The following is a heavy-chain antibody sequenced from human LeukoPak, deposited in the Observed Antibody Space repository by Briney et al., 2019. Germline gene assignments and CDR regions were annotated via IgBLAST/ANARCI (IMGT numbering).Heavy chain of an antibody. J-gene: IGHJ4*02. CDR1: GGSVSSNNYY. CDR2: IYYSGNT. CDR3: ARAYRYCTGSSCLVSVDY. D-gene: IGHD2-15*01. Sequence: PSETLSHTCTVSGGSVSSNNYYWSWIRQPPGKGLDWIGYIYYSGNTNYNPSLKSRVTISLDTSNNQFSLKLSSVTAADTAVYYCARAYRYCTGSSCLVSVDYWGQGTLVTVSS. V-gene: IGHV4-61*01.